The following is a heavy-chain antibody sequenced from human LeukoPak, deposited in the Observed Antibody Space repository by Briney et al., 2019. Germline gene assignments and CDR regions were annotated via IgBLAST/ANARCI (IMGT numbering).Heavy chain of an antibody. Sequence: PGGSLRLSCAASGFTFSSFAMIWVRQAPGKGLEWVSVIGSDSGGIVYADSVKGRFTISRDNSKNTLYLQMNSLRAEDTAVYYCARSVVTPSSWFDPWGQGTLVTVSS. CDR2: IGSDSGGI. CDR1: GFTFSSFA. D-gene: IGHD4-23*01. J-gene: IGHJ5*02. V-gene: IGHV3-23*01. CDR3: ARSVVTPSSWFDP.